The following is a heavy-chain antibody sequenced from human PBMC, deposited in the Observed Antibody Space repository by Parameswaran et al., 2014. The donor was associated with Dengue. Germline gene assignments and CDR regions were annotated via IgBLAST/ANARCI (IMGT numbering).Heavy chain of an antibody. J-gene: IGHJ6*02. D-gene: IGHD6-13*01. CDR3: ARVKRGSSWYVIGYYGMDV. Sequence: IRQPPGKGLEWVSYISSSGSTIYYADSVKGRFTISRDNAKNSLYLQMNSLRAEDTAVYYCARVKRGSSWYVIGYYGMDVWGQGTTVTVSS. CDR2: ISSSGSTI. V-gene: IGHV3-11*01.